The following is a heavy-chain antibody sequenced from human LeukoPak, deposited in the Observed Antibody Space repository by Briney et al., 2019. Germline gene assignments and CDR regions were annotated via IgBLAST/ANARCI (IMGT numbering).Heavy chain of an antibody. Sequence: GGSLRLSCAASGFTFSSYWMSWVRQAPGKGLEWVANINQDGSEKYYVDSVKGRFTISRDNAKNSLYLQMNSLKTEDTAVYYCTTDWGDSSGYPDETYDYWGQGTLVTVSS. CDR3: TTDWGDSSGYPDETYDY. CDR1: GFTFSSYW. D-gene: IGHD3-22*01. J-gene: IGHJ4*02. CDR2: INQDGSEK. V-gene: IGHV3-7*03.